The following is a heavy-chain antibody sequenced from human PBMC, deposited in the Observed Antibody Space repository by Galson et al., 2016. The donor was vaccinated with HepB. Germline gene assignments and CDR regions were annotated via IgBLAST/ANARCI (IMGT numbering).Heavy chain of an antibody. CDR1: RFTFSSYS. V-gene: IGHV3-48*01. J-gene: IGHJ4*02. D-gene: IGHD6-13*01. Sequence: SLRLSCAVSRFTFSSYSTNWVRQAPGKGLEWVSYISSSSSTIYYANSVKGRFTISRDNAKNSLYLQMNSLRAEDTAVYYCASSGYSSSWYDYWGQGTLVTVSS. CDR2: ISSSSSTI. CDR3: ASSGYSSSWYDY.